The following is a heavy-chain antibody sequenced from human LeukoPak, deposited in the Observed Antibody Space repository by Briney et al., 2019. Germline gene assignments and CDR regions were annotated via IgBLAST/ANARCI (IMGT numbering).Heavy chain of an antibody. CDR1: GFTFSSYG. CDR2: ISYDGSNK. Sequence: GGSLRLSCAASGFTFSSYGMHWVRQAPGKGLEWVAVISYDGSNKYYADSVKGRFTISRDNSKNTLYLQMNSLRAEDTAVYYCAKDPTSYGPTYFDYWGQGTLVTVSS. V-gene: IGHV3-30*18. CDR3: AKDPTSYGPTYFDY. J-gene: IGHJ4*02. D-gene: IGHD5-18*01.